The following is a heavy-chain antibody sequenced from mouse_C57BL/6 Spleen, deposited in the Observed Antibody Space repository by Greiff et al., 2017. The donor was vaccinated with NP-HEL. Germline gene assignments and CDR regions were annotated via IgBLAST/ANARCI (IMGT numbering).Heavy chain of an antibody. Sequence: EVMLVESGGGLVKPGGSLKLSCAASGFTFSSYAMSWVRQTPEKRLEWVATISDGGSYTYYPDNVKGRFTISRDNAKNNLYLQMSHLKSEDTAMYYCAREDGYYGGFAYWGQGTLVTVSA. CDR3: AREDGYYGGFAY. CDR1: GFTFSSYA. J-gene: IGHJ3*01. D-gene: IGHD2-3*01. V-gene: IGHV5-4*01. CDR2: ISDGGSYT.